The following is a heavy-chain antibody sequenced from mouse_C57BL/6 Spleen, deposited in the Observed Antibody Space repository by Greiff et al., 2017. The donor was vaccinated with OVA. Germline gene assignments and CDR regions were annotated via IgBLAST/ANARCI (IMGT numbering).Heavy chain of an antibody. CDR2: ISSGGDYI. V-gene: IGHV5-9-1*02. CDR1: GFTFSSYA. J-gene: IGHJ2*01. CDR3: TRDSITTVVAHFDY. Sequence: DVMLVESGEGLVKPGGSLKLSCAASGFTFSSYAMSWVRQTPEKRLEWVAYISSGGDYIYYADTVKGRFTISRDNARNTLYLQMSSLKSEDTAMYYCTRDSITTVVAHFDYWGQGTTLTVSS. D-gene: IGHD1-1*01.